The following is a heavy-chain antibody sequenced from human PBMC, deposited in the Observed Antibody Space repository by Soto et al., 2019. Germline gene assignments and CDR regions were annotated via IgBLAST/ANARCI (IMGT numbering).Heavy chain of an antibody. D-gene: IGHD1-26*01. J-gene: IGHJ5*02. V-gene: IGHV1-18*01. CDR2: ISPYNGNT. Sequence: QVQLVQSGAEVKKPGASVKVSCKASGYTFTSYGVSWVRQAPGQGLEWMGWISPYNGNTEYAQKLQGRVTMTTDTSTSTAYMELRSLRSDDTAVYYCARDNHDPTRYSGTCYVWFDPWGQGTLVTVSS. CDR1: GYTFTSYG. CDR3: ARDNHDPTRYSGTCYVWFDP.